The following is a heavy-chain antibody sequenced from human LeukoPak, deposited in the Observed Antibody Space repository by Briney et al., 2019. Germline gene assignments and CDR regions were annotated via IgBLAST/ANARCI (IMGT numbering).Heavy chain of an antibody. V-gene: IGHV5-51*01. J-gene: IGHJ6*03. CDR2: IYPGDSDT. CDR1: GYSFTSYW. CDR3: ARTSGSYLYYYYYMDV. D-gene: IGHD1-26*01. Sequence: PGESLKISCKGSGYSFTSYWIGWVRQMPGKGLEWMGIIYPGDSDTRYSPSFQGQVTISADKSISTAYLQWSSLKASDTATYYCARTSGSYLYYYYYMDVWGKGTTVTVSS.